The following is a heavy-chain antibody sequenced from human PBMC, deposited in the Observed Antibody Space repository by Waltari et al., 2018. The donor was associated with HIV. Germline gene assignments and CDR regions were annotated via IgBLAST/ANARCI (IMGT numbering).Heavy chain of an antibody. CDR3: ARGESVSVSNIPPGYRFDF. V-gene: IGHV1-2*06. D-gene: IGHD2-15*01. Sequence: HVQLVPSGAELNTPGASVEFSCGASGYSFPAYYIPLVRKAPGQGLQWRGRINPISGSTNIPLTFQGRITMTRDTSSGAVFTELRGLKFNDTALYYCARGESVSVSNIPPGYRFDFWGQGTLITVSS. J-gene: IGHJ4*02. CDR1: GYSFPAYY. CDR2: INPISGST.